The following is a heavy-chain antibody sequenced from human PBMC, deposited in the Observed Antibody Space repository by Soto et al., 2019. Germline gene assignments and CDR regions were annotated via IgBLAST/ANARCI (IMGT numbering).Heavy chain of an antibody. CDR1: GFTLSGHG. Sequence: QVQLVESGGGVVQPGRSLRLSCVASGFTLSGHGMHWVRQAPGKGLEWVAVITYDGSEIHYSDYVKGRFTISRDTSKNMVYLQMNSLKTEDTAMYYCAREQGYGYYRVADYWGQGTLVTVSS. V-gene: IGHV3-30*03. CDR2: ITYDGSEI. CDR3: AREQGYGYYRVADY. D-gene: IGHD1-26*01. J-gene: IGHJ4*02.